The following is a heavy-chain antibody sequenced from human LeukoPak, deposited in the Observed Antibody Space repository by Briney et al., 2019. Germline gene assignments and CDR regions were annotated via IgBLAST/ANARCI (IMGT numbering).Heavy chain of an antibody. Sequence: SVKVSCKASGGTFSSYTISWVRQAPGQGLEWMGRIIPILGIANYAQKFQGRVTITADKSTSTAYMELSSLRSEDTAVYYCASGYEGLNFDYSGQGTLVTVSS. CDR3: ASGYEGLNFDY. CDR2: IIPILGIA. V-gene: IGHV1-69*02. J-gene: IGHJ4*02. CDR1: GGTFSSYT. D-gene: IGHD5-12*01.